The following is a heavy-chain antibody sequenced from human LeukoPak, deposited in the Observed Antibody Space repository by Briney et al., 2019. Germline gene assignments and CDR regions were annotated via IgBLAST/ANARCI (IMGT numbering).Heavy chain of an antibody. J-gene: IGHJ4*02. D-gene: IGHD2-15*01. CDR3: AKVGIGYFDY. V-gene: IGHV3-7*01. CDR1: GFTFSSYW. Sequence: GGSLRLSCAVSGFTFSSYWMGWVRQAPGKGLAWVANINQDESSKYYGDSVKGRFTISRDNADNSLYLQMNSLGAEDTAVYYCAKVGIGYFDYWGQGTLVTVSS. CDR2: INQDESSK.